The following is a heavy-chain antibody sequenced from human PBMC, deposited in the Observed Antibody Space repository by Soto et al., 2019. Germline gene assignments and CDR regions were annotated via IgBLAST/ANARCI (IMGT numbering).Heavy chain of an antibody. CDR1: GYSFTSYH. CDR2: INPSGGST. CDR3: ARDTGGNWFDP. J-gene: IGHJ5*02. V-gene: IGHV1-46*04. D-gene: IGHD4-4*01. Sequence: ASVKVSCKASGYSFTSYHIHWVRQAPGQGLEWMGIINPSGGSTTYAQRLQGRVTMTRDTSTNTIYMELNSLRSDDTAVYYCARDTGGNWFDPWGQGTLVTVS.